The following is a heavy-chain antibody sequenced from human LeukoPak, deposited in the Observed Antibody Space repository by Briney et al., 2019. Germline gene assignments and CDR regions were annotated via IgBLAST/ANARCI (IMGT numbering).Heavy chain of an antibody. Sequence: GGSLRLSCAASGFTSSDYYMSWIRQAPGKGLEWVSYISSSGSTIYYADSVKGRFTISRDNAKNSLYLQMNSLRAEDTAVYYCASQTVVPAAIQYWGQGTLVTVSS. D-gene: IGHD2-2*01. J-gene: IGHJ4*02. CDR1: GFTSSDYY. V-gene: IGHV3-11*04. CDR2: ISSSGSTI. CDR3: ASQTVVPAAIQY.